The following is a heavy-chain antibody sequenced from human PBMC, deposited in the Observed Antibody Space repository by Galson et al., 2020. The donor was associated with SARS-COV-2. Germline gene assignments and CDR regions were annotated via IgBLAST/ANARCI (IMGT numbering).Heavy chain of an antibody. CDR1: GGTFSSYA. CDR3: ARGGIAAAGRLSEGFDY. D-gene: IGHD6-13*01. Sequence: SVKVSCKASGGTFSSYAISWVRQAPGQGLEWMGGIIPIFGTANYAQKFQGRVTITADESTSTAYMELSSLRSEDTAVYYCARGGIAAAGRLSEGFDYWGQGTLVTVSS. J-gene: IGHJ4*02. CDR2: IIPIFGTA. V-gene: IGHV1-69*13.